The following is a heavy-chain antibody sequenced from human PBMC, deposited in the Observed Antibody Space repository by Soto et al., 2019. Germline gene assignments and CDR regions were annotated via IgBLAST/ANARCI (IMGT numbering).Heavy chain of an antibody. CDR1: GYTFTSYG. Sequence: GASVKVSCKASGYTFTSYGISWVRQAPGQGLEWMGWISAYNGNTNYAQKLQGRVTMTTDTSTSTAYMELRSLRSDDTAVYYCARDVAGPHYYYDSSTPKSTFDYWGQGTLVTVSS. J-gene: IGHJ4*02. CDR3: ARDVAGPHYYYDSSTPKSTFDY. D-gene: IGHD3-22*01. CDR2: ISAYNGNT. V-gene: IGHV1-18*04.